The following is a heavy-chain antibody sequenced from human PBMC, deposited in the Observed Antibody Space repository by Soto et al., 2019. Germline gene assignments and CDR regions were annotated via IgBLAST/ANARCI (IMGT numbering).Heavy chain of an antibody. V-gene: IGHV4-31*03. CDR1: GYSITAGGYY. Sequence: SSETLSLTCFVSGYSITAGGYYWSWIRQHPGKGLEWIGSFYSSGSIIYNPSLRSRVSISGDASSNQFSVSLTSVTAADTARYYCARMYSSGSGWFHPWGQGTLVTVSS. D-gene: IGHD6-19*01. J-gene: IGHJ5*02. CDR3: ARMYSSGSGWFHP. CDR2: FYSSGSI.